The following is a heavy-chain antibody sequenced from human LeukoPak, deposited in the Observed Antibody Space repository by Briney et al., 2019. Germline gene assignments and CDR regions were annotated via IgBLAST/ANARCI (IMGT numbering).Heavy chain of an antibody. V-gene: IGHV3-30-3*01. CDR2: ISYDGSNK. D-gene: IGHD1-1*01. CDR1: GFTFSSYA. J-gene: IGHJ6*02. Sequence: GGSLRLSCEASGFTFSSYAMHWVRQAPGKGLEWVAVISYDGSNKYYADSVKGRFTISRDNSKNTLYLQMNSLRAEDTAVYYCARDRGSGLERLPRATYYGMDVWGQGTTVTVSS. CDR3: ARDRGSGLERLPRATYYGMDV.